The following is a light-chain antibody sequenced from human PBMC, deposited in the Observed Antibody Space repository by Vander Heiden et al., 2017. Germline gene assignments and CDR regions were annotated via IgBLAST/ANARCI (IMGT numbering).Light chain of an antibody. CDR2: DDR. Sequence: SYVLTQPPSVSVAPGQTARITCGGNIIGSKNVHWYQQQPGRAPVLVVYDDRDRPSGIPDRFSGSNSGNTATLTISSVEAGDEADYYCQVWDGRSARVIFGGGTKLTVL. V-gene: IGLV3-21*02. J-gene: IGLJ2*01. CDR1: IIGSKN. CDR3: QVWDGRSARVI.